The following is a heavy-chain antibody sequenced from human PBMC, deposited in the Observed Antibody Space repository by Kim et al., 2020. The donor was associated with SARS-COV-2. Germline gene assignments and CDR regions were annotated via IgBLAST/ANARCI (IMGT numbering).Heavy chain of an antibody. D-gene: IGHD3-10*01. CDR3: AKDKVGSRLLWFGDQGRDYYYGMDV. V-gene: IGHV3-23*01. CDR1: GFTFSSYA. J-gene: IGHJ6*02. Sequence: GGSLRLSCAASGFTFSSYAMSWVRQAPGKGLEWVSAISGSGGSTYYADSVKGRFTISRDNSKNTLYLQMNSLRAEDTAVYYCAKDKVGSRLLWFGDQGRDYYYGMDVWGQGTTVTVSS. CDR2: ISGSGGST.